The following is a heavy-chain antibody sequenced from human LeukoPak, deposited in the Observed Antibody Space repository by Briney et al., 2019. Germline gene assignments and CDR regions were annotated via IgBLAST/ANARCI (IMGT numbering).Heavy chain of an antibody. J-gene: IGHJ4*02. Sequence: SETLSLTCTVSGGSISSYYWSWIRQPPGKGLEWIGYIYYSGSTNYNPSLKSRVTISVDTSKNQFSLKLSSVTAADTAVYYCARSPYYYDSTFDYWGQGTLVTVPS. CDR3: ARSPYYYDSTFDY. D-gene: IGHD3-22*01. CDR2: IYYSGST. CDR1: GGSISSYY. V-gene: IGHV4-59*01.